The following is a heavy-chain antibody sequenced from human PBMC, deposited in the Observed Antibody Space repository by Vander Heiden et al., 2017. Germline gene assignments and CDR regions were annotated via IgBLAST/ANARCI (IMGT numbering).Heavy chain of an antibody. V-gene: IGHV3-30-3*01. CDR3: ARDLLPAAGTGHYNWFDP. D-gene: IGHD6-13*01. J-gene: IGHJ5*02. Sequence: QVQLVESGGGVVQPGRSLRLSCAASRFTFSSYAMHWVRQAPGKGLEWVAVISYDGSNKYYADSGKGRCTISRDNSKNTLYLQMNSLRDEETDVYYCARDLLPAAGTGHYNWFDPWDQVTLVPVS. CDR2: ISYDGSNK. CDR1: RFTFSSYA.